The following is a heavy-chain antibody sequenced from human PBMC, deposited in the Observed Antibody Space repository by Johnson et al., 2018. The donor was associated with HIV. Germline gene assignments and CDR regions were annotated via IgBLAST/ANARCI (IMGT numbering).Heavy chain of an antibody. CDR1: GFTFSSYA. J-gene: IGHJ3*02. V-gene: IGHV3-30-3*01. CDR2: ISYDGSNK. Sequence: QVQLVESGGGVVQPGRSLRLSCAASGFTFSSYAMHWVRQAPGKGLEWVAVISYDGSNKYYADSVKGRFTISRDNSKNTLYLQMNSLRAEDTAVFSCVRGEEGAFDIWGQGTMVTVSS. CDR3: VRGEEGAFDI.